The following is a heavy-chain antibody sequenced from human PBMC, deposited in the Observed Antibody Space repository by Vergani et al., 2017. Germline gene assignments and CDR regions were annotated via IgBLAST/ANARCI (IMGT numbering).Heavy chain of an antibody. D-gene: IGHD2-2*02. CDR3: ALIPRGGGPGY. Sequence: EVQLVESGGGLVQPGGSLRLSCAASGFTFSSYEMNWVRQAPGKGLEWVSYISSSSSTIDYADSVKGRFTISRDNAKNSLYLQMNSLRAEDTAVYYCALIPRGGGPGYWGQGTLVTVSS. CDR1: GFTFSSYE. J-gene: IGHJ4*02. CDR2: ISSSSSTI. V-gene: IGHV3-48*03.